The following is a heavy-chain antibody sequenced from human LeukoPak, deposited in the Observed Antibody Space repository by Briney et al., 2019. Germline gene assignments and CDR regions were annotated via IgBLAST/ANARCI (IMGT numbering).Heavy chain of an antibody. D-gene: IGHD4-17*01. CDR3: AKDRYGDYYFDY. J-gene: IGHJ4*02. Sequence: GGCLRLSCAASEFTFSTYGMSWVRQAPGKGLEWVSSISGSGGSTQYADSVQGRFAISRDNSNNTLYLQMNSLRAEDTAVYYCAKDRYGDYYFDYWGQGTLVTVSS. CDR1: EFTFSTYG. V-gene: IGHV3-23*01. CDR2: ISGSGGST.